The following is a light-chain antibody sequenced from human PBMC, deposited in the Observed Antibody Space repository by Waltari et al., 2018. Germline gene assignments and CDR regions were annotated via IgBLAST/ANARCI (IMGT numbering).Light chain of an antibody. V-gene: IGLV1-47*02. Sequence: QSALTQPHSAAGTPGQRVLIYCPGRSSSIAGNQLYWSQPLPGPAPKPPIYTNNQRPSGVPDRFADSKSGTSASLVISGLRSEDEADYYCAAWDDSLSGMVFGGGTKLTVL. CDR2: TNN. CDR1: SSSIAGNQ. J-gene: IGLJ2*01. CDR3: AAWDDSLSGMV.